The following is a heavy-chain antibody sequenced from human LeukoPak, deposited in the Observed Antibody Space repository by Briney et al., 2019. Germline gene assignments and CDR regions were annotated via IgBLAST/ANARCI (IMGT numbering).Heavy chain of an antibody. CDR2: IYYSGTT. V-gene: IGHV4-59*01. J-gene: IGHJ3*02. CDR3: ARVGYCSGGSCYLDAFDI. Sequence: SETLSLTCTVSGGSISSYYWSWLRQPPGKGLEWIGYIYYSGTTNYNPSLKSRVTISVDTSKNQFSLKLSSVTAADTAVYYCARVGYCSGGSCYLDAFDIWGQGTMVTVSS. CDR1: GGSISSYY. D-gene: IGHD2-15*01.